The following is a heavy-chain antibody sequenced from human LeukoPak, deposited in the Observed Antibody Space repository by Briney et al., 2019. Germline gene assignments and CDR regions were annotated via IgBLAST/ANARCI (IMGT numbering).Heavy chain of an antibody. Sequence: GASVKSSSKASGYTFTSYVISWGRQAPGQGLEWMGWISAYNGNTNYAQKLQGRVTMTTDTSTSTAYMELRSLRSGDTAVYYCARVEAPFYGDYGALYYYYGMDVWGQGTTVSVSS. CDR2: ISAYNGNT. CDR3: ARVEAPFYGDYGALYYYYGMDV. V-gene: IGHV1-18*01. CDR1: GYTFTSYV. D-gene: IGHD4-17*01. J-gene: IGHJ6*02.